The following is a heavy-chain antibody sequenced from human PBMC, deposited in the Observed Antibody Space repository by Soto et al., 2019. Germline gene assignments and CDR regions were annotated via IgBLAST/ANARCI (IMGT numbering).Heavy chain of an antibody. V-gene: IGHV4-39*01. J-gene: IGHJ4*02. CDR1: GASIDNGDHY. Sequence: SETLSLTCTVSGASIDNGDHYWGWIRQAPGKGLEWIGYIYYGGSAFYNPSLKSRVYMPVDTSKNQFSLKLRSVTAADTAVYYCARRYGGNLDYWGQGTLVTVSS. CDR3: ARRYGGNLDY. CDR2: IYYGGSA. D-gene: IGHD1-26*01.